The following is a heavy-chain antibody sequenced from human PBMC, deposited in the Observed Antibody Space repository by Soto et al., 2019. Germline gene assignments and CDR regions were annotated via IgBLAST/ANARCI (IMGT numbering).Heavy chain of an antibody. CDR1: GGSFSGYY. Sequence: SETLSLTCAVYGGSFSGYYWSWSRQPPWKGLEWIGEINHSGSTNYNPSLKSRVTISVDTSKNQFSLKLSSVTAADTAVYYCARPNYYDSSGYYSFDYWGRGTLVTVSS. D-gene: IGHD3-22*01. CDR3: ARPNYYDSSGYYSFDY. J-gene: IGHJ4*02. V-gene: IGHV4-34*01. CDR2: INHSGST.